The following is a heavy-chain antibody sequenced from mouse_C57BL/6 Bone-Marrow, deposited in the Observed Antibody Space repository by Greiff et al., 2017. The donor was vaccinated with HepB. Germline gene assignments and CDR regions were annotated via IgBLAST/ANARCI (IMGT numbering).Heavy chain of an antibody. J-gene: IGHJ3*01. V-gene: IGHV1-61*01. Sequence: VQLQQPGAELVRPGSSVKPSCKASGYTFTSYWMDWVKQRPGQGLEWIGNIYPSDSETHYNQKFKDKATLTVDKSSSTAYMQLSSLTSEDSAVYYCAREGYDYDRAYWGQGTLVTVSA. CDR2: IYPSDSET. CDR1: GYTFTSYW. CDR3: AREGYDYDRAY. D-gene: IGHD2-4*01.